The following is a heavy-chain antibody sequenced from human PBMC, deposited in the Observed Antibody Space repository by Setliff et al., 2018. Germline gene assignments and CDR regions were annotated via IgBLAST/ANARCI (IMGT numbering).Heavy chain of an antibody. V-gene: IGHV4-61*02. D-gene: IGHD1-26*01. CDR2: LHTSGST. Sequence: LSLTCAVSGGSISGGSYYWSWIRQPAGKGLEWVGRLHTSGSTNYNPSLKSRVTISVDTSKNQFSLKVTSVTAADTAVYFCARDNTIVGATDYWGQGTLVTVSS. CDR3: ARDNTIVGATDY. CDR1: GGSISGGSYY. J-gene: IGHJ4*02.